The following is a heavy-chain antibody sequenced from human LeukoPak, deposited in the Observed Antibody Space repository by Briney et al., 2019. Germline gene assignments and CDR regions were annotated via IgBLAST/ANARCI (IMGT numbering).Heavy chain of an antibody. CDR3: ASPGSDFWSGYYDY. Sequence: SAKVSCKASGGTFSSYAISWVRQAPGQGLEWMGGIIPIFGTANYAQKFQGRVTITTDESTSTAYMELSSLRSEDTAVYYCASPGSDFWSGYYDYWGQGTLVTVSS. CDR2: IIPIFGTA. J-gene: IGHJ4*02. CDR1: GGTFSSYA. D-gene: IGHD3-3*01. V-gene: IGHV1-69*05.